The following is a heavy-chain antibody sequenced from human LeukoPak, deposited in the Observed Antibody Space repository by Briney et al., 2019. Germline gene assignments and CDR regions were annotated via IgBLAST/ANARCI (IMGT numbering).Heavy chain of an antibody. CDR1: GFTFSSYG. CDR3: AKEVQYGVVRGDPRYYGMDV. Sequence: GGSLRLSCAASGFTFSSYGMHWIRQAPGKGLEWVAVISYDGSNKYYADSVKGRFTISRDNSKNTLYLQMNSLRAEDTAVYYCAKEVQYGVVRGDPRYYGMDVWGQGTTVTVSS. V-gene: IGHV3-30*18. J-gene: IGHJ6*02. D-gene: IGHD3-10*01. CDR2: ISYDGSNK.